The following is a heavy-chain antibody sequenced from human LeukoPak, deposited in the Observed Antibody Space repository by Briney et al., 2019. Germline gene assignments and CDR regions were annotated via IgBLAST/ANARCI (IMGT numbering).Heavy chain of an antibody. D-gene: IGHD6-13*01. CDR3: ARPFGYSSSSGFDY. CDR1: GFTFSSYA. CDR2: ISYDGSNK. J-gene: IGHJ4*02. V-gene: IGHV3-30*04. Sequence: GRSLRLSCAASGFTFSSYAMHWVRQAPGKGLEWVAVISYDGSNKYYADSVKGRFTISRDNSKNTLYLQMNSLRAEDTAVYYCARPFGYSSSSGFDYWGRGTLVTVSS.